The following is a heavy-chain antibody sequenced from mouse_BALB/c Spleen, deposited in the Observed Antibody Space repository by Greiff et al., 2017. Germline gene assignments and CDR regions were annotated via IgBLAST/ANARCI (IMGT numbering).Heavy chain of an antibody. V-gene: IGHV3-2*02. Sequence: EVMLVESGPGLVKPSQSLSLTCTVTGYSITSDYAWNWIRQFPGNKLEWMGYISYSGSTSYNPSLKSRISITRDTSKNQFFLQLNSVTTEDTATYYCARPYYYGSSYDFAYWGQGTLVTVSA. CDR2: ISYSGST. J-gene: IGHJ3*01. CDR3: ARPYYYGSSYDFAY. D-gene: IGHD1-1*01. CDR1: GYSITSDYA.